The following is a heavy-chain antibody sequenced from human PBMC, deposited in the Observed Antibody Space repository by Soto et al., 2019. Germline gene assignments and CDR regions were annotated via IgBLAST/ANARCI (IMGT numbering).Heavy chain of an antibody. Sequence: SETLSLTCTVSGGSLNAYFWTWIRQPPGKGLEWIGYIYYSGSTNYNPSLKSRVSISLHTSKNQFSLKLNSVTAADTAVYYCARGVDRQWADYWGQGTLVTVPS. CDR2: IYYSGST. V-gene: IGHV4-59*01. CDR1: GGSLNAYF. CDR3: ARGVDRQWADY. J-gene: IGHJ4*02. D-gene: IGHD6-19*01.